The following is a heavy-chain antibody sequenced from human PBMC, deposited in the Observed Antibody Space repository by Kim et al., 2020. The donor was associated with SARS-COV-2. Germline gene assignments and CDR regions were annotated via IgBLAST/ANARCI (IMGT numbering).Heavy chain of an antibody. J-gene: IGHJ3*02. V-gene: IGHV3-21*01. CDR2: ISSSSSYI. D-gene: IGHD2-15*01. CDR3: ARDRLRMRPRDAFDI. CDR1: GFTFSSYS. Sequence: GGSLRLSCAASGFTFSSYSMNWVRQAPGKGLEWVSSISSSSSYIYYADSVKGRFTISRDNAKNSLYLQMNSLRAEDTAVYYCARDRLRMRPRDAFDIWGQGTMVTVSS.